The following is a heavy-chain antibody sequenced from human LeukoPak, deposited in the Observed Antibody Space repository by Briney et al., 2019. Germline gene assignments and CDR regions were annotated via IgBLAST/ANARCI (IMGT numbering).Heavy chain of an antibody. V-gene: IGHV4-59*01. CDR2: IYYSGST. CDR3: ARVVDTAIGYNDY. Sequence: GSLRLSRAASGFTFSSYWMSWVRQPPGKGLEWIGYIYYSGSTNYNPSLKSRVTISVDTSKNQFSLKLSSVTAADTAVYYCARVVDTAIGYNDYWGQGTLVTVSS. J-gene: IGHJ4*02. CDR1: GFTFSSYW. D-gene: IGHD5-18*01.